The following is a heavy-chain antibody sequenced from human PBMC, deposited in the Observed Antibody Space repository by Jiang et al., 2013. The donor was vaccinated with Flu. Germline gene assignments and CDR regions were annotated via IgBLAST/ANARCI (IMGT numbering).Heavy chain of an antibody. CDR1: GFTVSSNY. Sequence: ASGFTVSSNYMSWVRQAPGKGLEWVSSISSSSSYIYYADSVKGRFTISRDNAKNSLYLQMNGLRAEDTAVYYCARGGYDYVWGSYRPTSIDYWGQGNPGHRLL. CDR2: ISSSSSYI. J-gene: IGHJ4*02. D-gene: IGHD3-16*02. V-gene: IGHV3-21*01. CDR3: ARGGYDYVWGSYRPTSIDY.